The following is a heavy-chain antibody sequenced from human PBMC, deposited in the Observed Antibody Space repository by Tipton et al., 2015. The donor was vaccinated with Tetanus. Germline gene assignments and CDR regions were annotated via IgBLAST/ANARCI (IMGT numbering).Heavy chain of an antibody. D-gene: IGHD1-26*01. CDR1: GGSISSGDYH. J-gene: IGHJ4*02. V-gene: IGHV4-30-4*01. CDR3: ARRRGVYSGSYFDY. Sequence: TPSLTCTVSGGSISSGDYHWSWIRQPPGKGLEWIGYIYYSGSTYYNPSLKSRVTISVDTSKNQFSLKLSSVTAADTAVYYCARRRGVYSGSYFDYWGQGTLVTVSS. CDR2: IYYSGST.